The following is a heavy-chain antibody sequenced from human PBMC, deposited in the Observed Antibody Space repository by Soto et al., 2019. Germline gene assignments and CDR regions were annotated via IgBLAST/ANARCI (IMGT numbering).Heavy chain of an antibody. CDR3: ATWGAFGAY. CDR1: GFTFSTYA. D-gene: IGHD3-16*01. J-gene: IGHJ4*02. V-gene: IGHV3-30-3*01. CDR2: ISYDGSNK. Sequence: QVQLVESGGGVVQPGRSLRLSCAASGFTFSTYAMHWVRQAPGKGLEWVAVISYDGSNKYYADSVKGRFTISRDNSKNMLYLQMNSLRAEDTAVYYCATWGAFGAYWGQGTLVTVSS.